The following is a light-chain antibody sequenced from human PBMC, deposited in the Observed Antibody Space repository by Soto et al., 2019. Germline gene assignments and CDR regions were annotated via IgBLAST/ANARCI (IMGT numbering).Light chain of an antibody. CDR2: GNN. J-gene: IGLJ2*01. CDR3: QSFDSSLRIRI. CDR1: SSNIGAGYD. Sequence: QSVLTQPPSMSGAPGQRVTISCTGSSSNIGAGYDVHWYQQLPGTAPKLLIYGNNNRPSGVPDRFSGSKSGTSASLAITGLQAEDEADYYCQSFDSSLRIRIFGGGTKPTVL. V-gene: IGLV1-40*01.